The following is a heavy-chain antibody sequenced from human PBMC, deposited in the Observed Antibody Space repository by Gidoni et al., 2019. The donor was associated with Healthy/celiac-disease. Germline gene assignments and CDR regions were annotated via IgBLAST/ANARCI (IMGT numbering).Heavy chain of an antibody. V-gene: IGHV4-59*01. CDR1: GGSLSRYS. CDR2: IYYSGST. J-gene: IGHJ6*02. CDR3: ARGPPPGAYCGGDCYSNYYYGMDV. D-gene: IGHD2-21*02. Sequence: QVQLQASGPGLVKPSETLSLTCTASGGSLSRYSWSWIRQPPGKGMEWIGYIYYSGSTNYNPSLKSRVTISVDTSKNQVSLKLSSVTAADTAVYYRARGPPPGAYCGGDCYSNYYYGMDVWGQGTTVTVSS.